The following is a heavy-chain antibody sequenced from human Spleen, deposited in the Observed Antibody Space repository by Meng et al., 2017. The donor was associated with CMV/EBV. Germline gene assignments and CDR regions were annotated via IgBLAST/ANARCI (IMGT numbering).Heavy chain of an antibody. Sequence: SETLSLTCTVSGGPISSYYWTWIRQPPGKGLEWLGYISHSGSTNYNPSLKSRVTISVDTSKNQLSLKLTSATAADTAMYYCARTKYYDFWSGYYPLLDASDIWGQGTMVTVSS. V-gene: IGHV4-59*01. CDR3: ARTKYYDFWSGYYPLLDASDI. J-gene: IGHJ3*02. CDR2: ISHSGST. D-gene: IGHD3-3*01. CDR1: GGPISSYY.